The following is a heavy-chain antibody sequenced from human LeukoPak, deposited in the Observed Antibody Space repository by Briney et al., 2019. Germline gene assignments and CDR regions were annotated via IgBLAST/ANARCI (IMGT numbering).Heavy chain of an antibody. CDR2: IDWDGDK. CDR3: ARVVVVAATHYYYGMDV. V-gene: IGHV2-70*01. D-gene: IGHD2-15*01. CDR1: GFSLSTSGMC. Sequence: SGPTLVNPTQTLTLTCTFSGFSLSTSGMCVSWIRQPPGKALEWLALIDWDGDKYYSTSLKTRLTISKDTSKNQVVLTMTNMDPVDTATYYCARVVVVAATHYYYGMDVWGQGTTVTVSS. J-gene: IGHJ6*02.